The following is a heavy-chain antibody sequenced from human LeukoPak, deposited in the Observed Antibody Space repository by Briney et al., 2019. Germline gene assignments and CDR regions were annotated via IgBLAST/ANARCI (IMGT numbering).Heavy chain of an antibody. CDR1: GFTFSSYG. J-gene: IGHJ6*03. Sequence: GGSLRLSCAASGFTFSSYGMHWVRQAPGKGLEWVAFIRYDGSNKYYADSVKGRFTISRDNSKNPLYLQMNSLRAEDTAVYYCAKGQRLRPNYYSYMDVWGKGTTVTVSS. CDR2: IRYDGSNK. V-gene: IGHV3-30*02. CDR3: AKGQRLRPNYYSYMDV. D-gene: IGHD4-17*01.